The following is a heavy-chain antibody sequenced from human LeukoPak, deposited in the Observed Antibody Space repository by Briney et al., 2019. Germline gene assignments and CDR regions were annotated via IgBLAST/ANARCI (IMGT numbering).Heavy chain of an antibody. V-gene: IGHV1-58*01. J-gene: IGHJ3*02. CDR1: GFTFTNSA. CDR3: AARPGGYASFDI. D-gene: IGHD3-16*01. Sequence: SVKVSCKTSGFTFTNSAVQWVRQARGQRLEWIGWIAVGSSNTDYTQKFQERVTITRDMSTGTAFLELSSLRSEDTAVYYCAARPGGYASFDIWGQGTMVTVSS. CDR2: IAVGSSNT.